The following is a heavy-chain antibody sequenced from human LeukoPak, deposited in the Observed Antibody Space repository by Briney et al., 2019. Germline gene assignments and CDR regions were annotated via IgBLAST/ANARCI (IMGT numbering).Heavy chain of an antibody. D-gene: IGHD3-3*01. CDR2: INPNSGGT. J-gene: IGHJ5*02. CDR1: GYTFTGYY. CDR3: ARDSRGDFWSGYPDGHWFDP. Sequence: ASVKVSCKASGYTFTGYYMHWVRQAPGQGLEWMGWINPNSGGTNYAQKFQGWVTMTRDTSISTAYMELSRLRSEDTAVYYCARDSRGDFWSGYPDGHWFDPWGQGTLVTVSS. V-gene: IGHV1-2*04.